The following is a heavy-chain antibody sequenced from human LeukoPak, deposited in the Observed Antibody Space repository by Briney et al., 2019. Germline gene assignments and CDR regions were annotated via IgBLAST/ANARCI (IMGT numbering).Heavy chain of an antibody. CDR3: AKPPAAGTPFDY. Sequence: GGSLRLSCAASGFTFSSYAMHWVRQAPGKGLEWVAVISYDGSNKYYADSVKGRFTISRDNSKNTLYLQMNSLRAEDTAVYYCAKPPAAGTPFDYWGQGTLVTVSS. V-gene: IGHV3-30*04. CDR1: GFTFSSYA. CDR2: ISYDGSNK. D-gene: IGHD6-13*01. J-gene: IGHJ4*02.